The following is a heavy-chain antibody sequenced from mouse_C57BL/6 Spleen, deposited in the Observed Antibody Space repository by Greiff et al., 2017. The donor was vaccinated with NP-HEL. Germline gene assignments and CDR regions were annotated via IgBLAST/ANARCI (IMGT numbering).Heavy chain of an antibody. Sequence: VKLQQPGAELVKPGASVKLSCKASGYTFTSYWMHWVKQRPGRGLEWIGRIDPNSGGTKYNEKFKSKATLTVDKPSSTAYMQLSSLTSEDSAVYYCARFSDDGYYEGAMDYWGQGTSVTVSS. CDR1: GYTFTSYW. CDR3: ARFSDDGYYEGAMDY. CDR2: IDPNSGGT. D-gene: IGHD2-3*01. J-gene: IGHJ4*01. V-gene: IGHV1-72*01.